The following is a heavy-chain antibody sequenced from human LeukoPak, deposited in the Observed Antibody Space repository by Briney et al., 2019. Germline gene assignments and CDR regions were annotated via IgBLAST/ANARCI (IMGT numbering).Heavy chain of an antibody. Sequence: PSETLSLTCTVSGDSISSSSWTWIRQSPGKGLESLGFISNNGKTKYKSSFEGRVTMSVDTSKSHFSLTLSSVTAADTAVYYCARXXXSXQFRHLLYSYMDVWGKGTTVIVS. CDR3: ARXXXSXQFRHLLYSYMDV. CDR1: GDSISSSS. CDR2: ISNNGKT. D-gene: IGHD2/OR15-2a*01. J-gene: IGHJ6*03. V-gene: IGHV4-59*08.